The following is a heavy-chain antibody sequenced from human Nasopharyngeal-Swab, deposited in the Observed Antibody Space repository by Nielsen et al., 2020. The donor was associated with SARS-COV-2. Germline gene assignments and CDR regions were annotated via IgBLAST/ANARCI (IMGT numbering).Heavy chain of an antibody. D-gene: IGHD1-1*01. Sequence: GSLKISCAASGFTVSSNYMSWVRQAPGKGLEWVSSITSSGEKTDYADSVKGRFTISRDNSKITLYLQMSSLGAEDTAVYYCAKDRRVEPTRWYFDYWGQGTLVTVSS. CDR2: ITSSGEKT. CDR1: GFTVSSNY. CDR3: AKDRRVEPTRWYFDY. J-gene: IGHJ4*02. V-gene: IGHV3-23*01.